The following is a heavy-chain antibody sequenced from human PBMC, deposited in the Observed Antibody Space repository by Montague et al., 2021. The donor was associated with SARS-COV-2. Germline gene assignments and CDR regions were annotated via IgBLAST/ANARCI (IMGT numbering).Heavy chain of an antibody. CDR3: ARELTYYGMDV. CDR2: ISYDGSNK. Sequence: SLRLSCAASGFTFSSYGMHWVRQAPGKGLEWVAVISYDGSNKYYADSVKGRFTISRDNSKNTLCLQMNSLRAEDTAVYYCARELTYYGMDVWGQGTTVTVSS. D-gene: IGHD2-21*02. CDR1: GFTFSSYG. J-gene: IGHJ6*02. V-gene: IGHV3-30*03.